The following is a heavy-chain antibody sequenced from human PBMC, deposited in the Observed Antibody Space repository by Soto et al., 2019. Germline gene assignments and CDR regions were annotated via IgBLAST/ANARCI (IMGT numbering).Heavy chain of an antibody. CDR2: ISGSGGIT. J-gene: IGHJ4*02. Sequence: PGGAPKLSCAAPGFTFSSYSISLGRQAPGKGLVWVLGISGSGGITFYADSVKGRFTISRDNSKNTLFLQMNSLGAEDTAVYYCARHQDSSTWYIYPIDYWGQGTLVTVSS. V-gene: IGHV3-23*01. CDR3: ARHQDSSTWYIYPIDY. D-gene: IGHD6-13*01. CDR1: GFTFSSYS.